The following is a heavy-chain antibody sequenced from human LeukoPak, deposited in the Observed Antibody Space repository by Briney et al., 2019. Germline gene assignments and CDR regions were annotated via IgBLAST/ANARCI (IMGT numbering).Heavy chain of an antibody. J-gene: IGHJ5*02. CDR2: IYHSGST. Sequence: SETLSLTCTVSGYSISSGYYWGWIRQPPGKGLEWIGSIYHSGSTYYNPSLKSRVTISVDTSKNQFSLKLSSVTAADTAVYYCAESSYYYDSSGYNWFDPWGQGTLVTVSS. V-gene: IGHV4-38-2*02. CDR1: GYSISSGYY. CDR3: AESSYYYDSSGYNWFDP. D-gene: IGHD3-22*01.